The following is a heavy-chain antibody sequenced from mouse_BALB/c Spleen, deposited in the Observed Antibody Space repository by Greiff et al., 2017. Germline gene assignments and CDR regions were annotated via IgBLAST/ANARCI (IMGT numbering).Heavy chain of an antibody. J-gene: IGHJ4*01. V-gene: IGHV1-9*01. Sequence: VQLQQSGAELMKPGASVKISCKATGYTFSSYWIEWVKQRPGHGLEWIGEILPGSGSTNYNEKFKGKATFTADTSSNTAYMQLSSLTSEDSAVYYCARKGYYGSNYAMDYWGQGTSVTVSS. D-gene: IGHD1-1*01. CDR2: ILPGSGST. CDR3: ARKGYYGSNYAMDY. CDR1: GYTFSSYW.